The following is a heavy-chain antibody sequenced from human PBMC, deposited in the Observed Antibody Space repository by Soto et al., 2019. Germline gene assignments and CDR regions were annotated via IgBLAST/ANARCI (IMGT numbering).Heavy chain of an antibody. CDR2: MYYSGST. CDR3: ARGFFDSSGPGVALDI. D-gene: IGHD3-22*01. CDR1: GGSISDFY. V-gene: IGHV4-59*01. J-gene: IGHJ3*02. Sequence: PSETLSLTCSVSGGSISDFYWGWIRQPPGRGLEWVAYMYYSGSTKSNPSLKSRVNISVDMSKKEFSLKLSSVTAADTAAYHCARGFFDSSGPGVALDIWGPGTMVTVSS.